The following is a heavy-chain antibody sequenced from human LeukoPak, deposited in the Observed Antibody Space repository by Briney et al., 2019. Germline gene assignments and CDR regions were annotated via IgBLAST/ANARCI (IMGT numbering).Heavy chain of an antibody. Sequence: AGGSLRLSCAASGFTFDDYAMHWVRQAPGKGLEWVSGISWNSGSIGYADSVKGRFTISRDNAKNSLYLQMNSLRAEDTALYYCAGSLGYCTSNVCYLKYWGQGTLVTVSS. CDR1: GFTFDDYA. V-gene: IGHV3-9*01. D-gene: IGHD2-8*01. CDR2: ISWNSGSI. J-gene: IGHJ4*02. CDR3: AGSLGYCTSNVCYLKY.